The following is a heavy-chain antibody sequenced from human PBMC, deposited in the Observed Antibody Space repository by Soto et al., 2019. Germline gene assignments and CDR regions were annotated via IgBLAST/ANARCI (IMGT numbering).Heavy chain of an antibody. Sequence: GASVKVSCKASGYTFTGYYMHWVRQAPGQGLEWMGWINPNSGGTNYAQKFQGRVTMTRDTSISTAYMELSRLRSDDTAVYYCASSFCSGGSCPLWQARYWGQGTLVSVSS. CDR3: ASSFCSGGSCPLWQARY. CDR2: INPNSGGT. D-gene: IGHD2-15*01. J-gene: IGHJ4*02. CDR1: GYTFTGYY. V-gene: IGHV1-2*02.